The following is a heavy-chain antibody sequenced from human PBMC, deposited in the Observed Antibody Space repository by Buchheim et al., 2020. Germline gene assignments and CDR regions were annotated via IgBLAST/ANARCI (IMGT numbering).Heavy chain of an antibody. CDR3: AKDSGRYTMDY. CDR1: GFSFSSFT. D-gene: IGHD1-26*01. J-gene: IGHJ4*02. CDR2: ISVRGTTT. V-gene: IGHV3-23*01. Sequence: EVQLLESGGGVVQPGGSLRLSCAASGFSFSSFTMNWVRQAPGKGLEWVSGISVRGTTTYYADSVKGRFTVSRDDSNNTLYLQMNSLTADDTAVYYCAKDSGRYTMDYWGQGTL.